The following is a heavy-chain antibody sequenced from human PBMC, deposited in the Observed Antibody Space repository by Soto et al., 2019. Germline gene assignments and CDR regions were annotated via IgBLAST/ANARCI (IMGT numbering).Heavy chain of an antibody. J-gene: IGHJ4*02. CDR2: INQDGGVT. V-gene: IGHV3-7*03. D-gene: IGHD6-19*01. Sequence: PGGSLRLSCLTSGFTFISSFMGWIREAPGKGLEWVANINQDGGVTYYVDSVEGRFTISRDNTKDSLYLQMNSLRGGDTAIYYCARYYRGSGRYFFDYWGQGTPVTVSS. CDR1: GFTFISSF. CDR3: ARYYRGSGRYFFDY.